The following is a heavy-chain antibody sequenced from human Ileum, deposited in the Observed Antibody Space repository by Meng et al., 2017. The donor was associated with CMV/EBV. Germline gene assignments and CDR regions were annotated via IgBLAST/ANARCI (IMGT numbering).Heavy chain of an antibody. CDR1: FTFSSYS. Sequence: FTFSSYSMNWVRQAPGKGLEWVSSISSSSSYIYYADSVKGRFTISRDNAKNSLYLQMNSLRAEDTAVYYCARDTADSSSWQSGLGVVYWGQGTLVTVSS. D-gene: IGHD6-13*01. J-gene: IGHJ4*02. CDR3: ARDTADSSSWQSGLGVVY. CDR2: ISSSSSYI. V-gene: IGHV3-21*01.